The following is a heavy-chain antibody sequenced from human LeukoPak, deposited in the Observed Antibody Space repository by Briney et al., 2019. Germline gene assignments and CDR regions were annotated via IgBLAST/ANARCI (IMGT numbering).Heavy chain of an antibody. CDR2: ISFDGSNK. CDR3: AKDIEGSGSCSGGSCYYNWFDP. CDR1: GFTFSSYA. Sequence: PGGSLRLSCAVSGFTFSSYAVHWVRQAPGKGLEWVAVISFDGSNKYYADSVRGRFTISRDNSKNSLYLQMNSLRTEDTALYYCAKDIEGSGSCSGGSCYYNWFDPWGQGTLVTVSP. V-gene: IGHV3-30*18. D-gene: IGHD2-15*01. J-gene: IGHJ5*02.